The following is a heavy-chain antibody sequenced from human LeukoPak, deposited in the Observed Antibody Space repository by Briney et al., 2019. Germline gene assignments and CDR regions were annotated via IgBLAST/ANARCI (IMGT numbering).Heavy chain of an antibody. D-gene: IGHD3-3*01. CDR3: ARAGGPEAPIFGVVIGGPLHYGMDV. CDR1: GFTVSSYS. J-gene: IGHJ6*02. Sequence: GGSLRLSCAASGFTVSSYSMSWVRQAPGKGLEWVSSVSSSSSYIYYADSVKGRFTISRDNAKNSLYLQMNSLRAEDTAVYYCARAGGPEAPIFGVVIGGPLHYGMDVWGQGTTVTVSS. V-gene: IGHV3-21*01. CDR2: VSSSSSYI.